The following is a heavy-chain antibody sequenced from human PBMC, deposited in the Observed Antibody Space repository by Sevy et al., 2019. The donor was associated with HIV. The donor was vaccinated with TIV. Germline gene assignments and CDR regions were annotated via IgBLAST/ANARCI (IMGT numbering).Heavy chain of an antibody. J-gene: IGHJ4*02. Sequence: GGSLRLSCVASGFTFTTYYMHWVRQAPGKGLEWVSSITSGGDYMNYADSMKGRITISRDNAKNSLYLQVNSLRAEDTAVYYCAREGYGSGNYPFDYSGRGTLVTVSS. CDR1: GFTFTTYY. D-gene: IGHD3-10*01. CDR3: AREGYGSGNYPFDY. CDR2: ITSGGDYM. V-gene: IGHV3-21*01.